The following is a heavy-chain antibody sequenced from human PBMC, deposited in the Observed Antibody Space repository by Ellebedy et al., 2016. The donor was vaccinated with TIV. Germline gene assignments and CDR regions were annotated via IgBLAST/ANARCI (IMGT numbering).Heavy chain of an antibody. CDR2: INQSGRT. D-gene: IGHD2-8*01. Sequence: SETLSLXCAVSGGSMRSGPYCWSWIRQPPGKGLEWVGYINQSGRTYYNPSLRSRVTLSLDTSKNSLSLRLSSVTAADTAMYYCARTNLRYGMDVWGQGTTVTVS. CDR1: GGSMRSGPYC. CDR3: ARTNLRYGMDV. V-gene: IGHV4-30-2*01. J-gene: IGHJ6*02.